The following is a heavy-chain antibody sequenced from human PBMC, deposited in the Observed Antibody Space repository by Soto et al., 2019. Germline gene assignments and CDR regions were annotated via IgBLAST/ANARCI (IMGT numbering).Heavy chain of an antibody. Sequence: QVQLVQSGAEVKKPGSSVKVSCKASGGTFSSYTISWVRQAPGQGLEWMGRIIPILGIANYAQKFQGSVTITADKSTSTAYMELSSLRSEDTAVYYCAREAPDIVVVPAATRWFDPWGQGTLVTVSS. D-gene: IGHD2-2*01. CDR3: AREAPDIVVVPAATRWFDP. V-gene: IGHV1-69*08. CDR2: IIPILGIA. J-gene: IGHJ5*02. CDR1: GGTFSSYT.